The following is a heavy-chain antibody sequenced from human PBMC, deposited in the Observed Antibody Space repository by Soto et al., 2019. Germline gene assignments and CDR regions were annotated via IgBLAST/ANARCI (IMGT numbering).Heavy chain of an antibody. CDR3: AKTNYYDSSGYRAPFDY. CDR2: ISYDGSNK. CDR1: GFTFSSYG. Sequence: PGGSLRLSCAASGFTFSSYGMHWVRQAPGKGLEWVAVISYDGSNKYYADSVKGRFTISRDNSKNTLYLQMNSLRAEDTAVYYCAKTNYYDSSGYRAPFDYWXQGTLVTVSS. J-gene: IGHJ4*02. V-gene: IGHV3-30*18. D-gene: IGHD3-22*01.